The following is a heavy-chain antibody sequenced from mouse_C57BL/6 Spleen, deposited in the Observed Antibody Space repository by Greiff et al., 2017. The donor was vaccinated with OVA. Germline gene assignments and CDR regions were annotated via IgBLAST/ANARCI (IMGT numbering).Heavy chain of an antibody. CDR3: ARWGYSSDWYFDV. J-gene: IGHJ1*03. Sequence: LQQPGAELVKPGASVKLSCKASGYTFTSYWMHWVKQRPGRGLEWIGRIDPNSGGTKYNEKFKSKATLTVAKPSSTAYMQLCRLTSEDSSVYSWARWGYSSDWYFDVWGTGTTVTVSS. D-gene: IGHD1-1*01. V-gene: IGHV1-72*01. CDR1: GYTFTSYW. CDR2: IDPNSGGT.